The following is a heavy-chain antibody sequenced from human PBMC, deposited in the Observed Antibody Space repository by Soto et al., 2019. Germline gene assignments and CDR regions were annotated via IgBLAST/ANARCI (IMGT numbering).Heavy chain of an antibody. V-gene: IGHV3-30*04. CDR3: VKDTDISGWYPGYFDS. D-gene: IGHD6-19*01. J-gene: IGHJ4*02. Sequence: GGSLRLSCAASGFSFSRYGLHWVRQAPGKGLEWVTVISYDGRNKYYADSVKGRFTISRDNSKNTLNLQINSLRTEDTAVYYCVKDTDISGWYPGYFDSWGQGTLVTVSS. CDR1: GFSFSRYG. CDR2: ISYDGRNK.